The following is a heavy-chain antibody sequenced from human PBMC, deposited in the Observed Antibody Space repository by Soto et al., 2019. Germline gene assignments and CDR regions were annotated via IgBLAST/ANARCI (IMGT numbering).Heavy chain of an antibody. D-gene: IGHD2-8*01. CDR1: GFTFSSYA. V-gene: IGHV3-23*01. J-gene: IGHJ6*02. CDR2: ISGSGGST. CDR3: VCSSAFRVWEDV. Sequence: EVQLLESGGGLVQPGGSLRLSCAASGFTFSSYAMSWVRQAPGKGLEWVSAISGSGGSTYYADSVKGRFTISRDNSKNTLYLQMNSLRAEDTAVYYAVCSSAFRVWEDVWGQGTTVTVSS.